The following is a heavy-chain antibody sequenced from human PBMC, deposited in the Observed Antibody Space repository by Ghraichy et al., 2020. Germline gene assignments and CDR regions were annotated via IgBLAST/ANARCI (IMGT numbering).Heavy chain of an antibody. CDR2: ITSDGSNK. V-gene: IGHV3-30*18. CDR1: GFTFSDYG. J-gene: IGHJ1*01. Sequence: GGSLRLSCAASGFTFSDYGMHWVRQAPGKGLEWVAVITSDGSNKYYSDSVKGRFTISRDNSKSTLFLQMNRLTTEDTAVYYCAKEVLNDPTRFVSWGQGPPVRVSS. D-gene: IGHD3-3*01. CDR3: AKEVLNDPTRFVS.